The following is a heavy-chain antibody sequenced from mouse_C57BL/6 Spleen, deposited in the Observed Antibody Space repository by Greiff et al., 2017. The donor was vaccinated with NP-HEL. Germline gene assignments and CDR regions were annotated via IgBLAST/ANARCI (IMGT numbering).Heavy chain of an antibody. Sequence: VQLQQSGAELVRPGASVKLSCTASGFNIKDDYMHWVKQRPEQGLEWIGWIDPENGDTEYASKFQGKATITADTSSNTAYLQLSSLTSEDTAVYYCTGGGSSYWGQGTTLTVSS. V-gene: IGHV14-4*01. D-gene: IGHD1-1*02. J-gene: IGHJ2*01. CDR1: GFNIKDDY. CDR3: TGGGSSY. CDR2: IDPENGDT.